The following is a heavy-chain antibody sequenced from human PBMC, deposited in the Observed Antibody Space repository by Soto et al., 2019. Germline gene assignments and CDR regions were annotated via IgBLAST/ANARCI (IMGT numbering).Heavy chain of an antibody. CDR2: INPNSGGT. V-gene: IGHV1-2*04. CDR3: ARGGFGGALYYYYGMDV. Sequence: QVQLVQSGAEVKKPGASVKVSCKASGYTFTGYYMHRVRQAPGQGLEWMGWINPNSGGTNYAQKFQGWVTMTRDTSISTAYMELSRLRSDDTAVYYCARGGFGGALYYYYGMDVWGQGTTVTVSS. CDR1: GYTFTGYY. J-gene: IGHJ6*02. D-gene: IGHD3-22*01.